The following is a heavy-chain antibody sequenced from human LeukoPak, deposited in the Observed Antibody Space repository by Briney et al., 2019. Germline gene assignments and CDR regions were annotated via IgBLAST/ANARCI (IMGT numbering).Heavy chain of an antibody. Sequence: ASVKVSCKASGYTFTGYYMHWVRQAPGQGLEWMGWINPNSGGTNYAQKFQGWVTMTRDTSISTAYMELSRLRSEDTAVYYCASGRGYCSSTSCYLFDYWGQGTLVTVSS. J-gene: IGHJ4*02. CDR1: GYTFTGYY. CDR3: ASGRGYCSSTSCYLFDY. V-gene: IGHV1-2*04. CDR2: INPNSGGT. D-gene: IGHD2-2*01.